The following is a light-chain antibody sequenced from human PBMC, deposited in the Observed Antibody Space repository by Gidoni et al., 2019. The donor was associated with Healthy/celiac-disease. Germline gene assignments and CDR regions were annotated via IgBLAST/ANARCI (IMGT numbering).Light chain of an antibody. CDR1: RGITKY. V-gene: IGKV1-33*01. CDR2: DAS. J-gene: IGKJ2*01. CDR3: QQYDNHPYT. Sequence: DIQMTQSPSSLSASVGDRVTITCQASRGITKYLNWYQQKPGKAPKLLIYDASNLQAGVPSRFSGSGAGTHFTFTISSLLPEDFATYYCQQYDNHPYTFGQGTKLEIK.